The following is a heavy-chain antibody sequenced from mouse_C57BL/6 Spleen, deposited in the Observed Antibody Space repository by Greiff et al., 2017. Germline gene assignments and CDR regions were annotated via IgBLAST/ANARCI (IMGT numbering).Heavy chain of an antibody. Sequence: QLQQSGAELVKPGASVKISCKASGYAFSSYWMNWVKQRPGKGLEWIGQIYPGDGDTNYNGKFKGKATLTADKSSSTAYMQLISLTSEDSAVYFCASEGGYYAMDYWGQGTSVTVSS. CDR2: IYPGDGDT. J-gene: IGHJ4*01. CDR3: ASEGGYYAMDY. V-gene: IGHV1-80*01. CDR1: GYAFSSYW.